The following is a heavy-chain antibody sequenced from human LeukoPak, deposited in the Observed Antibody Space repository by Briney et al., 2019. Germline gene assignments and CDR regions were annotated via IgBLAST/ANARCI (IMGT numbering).Heavy chain of an antibody. CDR1: GFTFDDYA. Sequence: GGSLRLSCAASGFTFDDYAMHWVRQAPGKGLEWVSGISWNSGSIGYADSVKGRFTISRDNAKNSLYLQMNSLRAEDTALYYCAKKRREQWLGLYFDLWGRGTLVTVSS. V-gene: IGHV3-9*01. D-gene: IGHD6-19*01. CDR3: AKKRREQWLGLYFDL. CDR2: ISWNSGSI. J-gene: IGHJ2*01.